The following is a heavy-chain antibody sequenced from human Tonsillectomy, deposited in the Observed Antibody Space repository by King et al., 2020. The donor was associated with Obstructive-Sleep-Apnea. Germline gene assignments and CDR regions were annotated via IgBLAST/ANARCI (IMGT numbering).Heavy chain of an antibody. J-gene: IGHJ4*02. Sequence: VQLVESGGGLVQPGGSLRLSCAASGFTFSSFWMNWVRQAPGKGLEWVANIRQDGSEKYYVDSVKGRFTISRDNAKNSLFLQMNSLRAEDTAVYYCARVGYADVWGSYHSDYWGQGTLVTVSS. CDR2: IRQDGSEK. CDR3: ARVGYADVWGSYHSDY. D-gene: IGHD3-16*02. V-gene: IGHV3-7*03. CDR1: GFTFSSFW.